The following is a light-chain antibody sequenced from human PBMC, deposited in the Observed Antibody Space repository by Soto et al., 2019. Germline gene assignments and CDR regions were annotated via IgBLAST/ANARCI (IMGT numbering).Light chain of an antibody. V-gene: IGKV1-33*01. J-gene: IGKJ5*01. Sequence: DIQMTQSPFSLSASVGDRVTITCQASQDISNYLNWYQQKPGKAPKLLIYDASNLETGVPSRFSGSGSGTDFTFTISSLQPKDIATYYCQQYDNLLATFGQGTRLEIK. CDR1: QDISNY. CDR3: QQYDNLLAT. CDR2: DAS.